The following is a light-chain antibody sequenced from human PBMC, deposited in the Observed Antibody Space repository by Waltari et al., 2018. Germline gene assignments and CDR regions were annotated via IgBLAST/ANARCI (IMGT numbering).Light chain of an antibody. V-gene: IGKV3-20*01. J-gene: IGKJ1*01. CDR3: QKYVNLPAT. Sequence: EIVSTQSPGTLSLSPGERATLSCRASQSVSKYLAWYQQRPGQAPRLLIYDASIRATGIPDRFSGSGSGTDFSLTISRLEPEDFAVYYCQKYVNLPATFGQGTKVEIK. CDR2: DAS. CDR1: QSVSKY.